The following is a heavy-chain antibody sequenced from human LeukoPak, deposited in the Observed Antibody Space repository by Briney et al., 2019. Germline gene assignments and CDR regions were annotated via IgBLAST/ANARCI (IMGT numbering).Heavy chain of an antibody. CDR2: VWYDGSNK. J-gene: IGHJ4*02. CDR1: GFTFSSYG. Sequence: GGSLGLSCAASGFTFSSYGMHWVRQAPGKGLEWVAVVWYDGSNKYYADSVKGRFTISRDNSKNTLYLQMNSLRAEDTAVYYCAKSYHYCGSSIDYWGQGTLVTVSS. V-gene: IGHV3-33*06. CDR3: AKSYHYCGSSIDY. D-gene: IGHD3-10*01.